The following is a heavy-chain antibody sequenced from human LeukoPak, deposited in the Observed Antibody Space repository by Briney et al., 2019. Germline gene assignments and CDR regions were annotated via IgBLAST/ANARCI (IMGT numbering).Heavy chain of an antibody. CDR1: GFTFSTYT. CDR3: ARVNGDYERGGAPDY. D-gene: IGHD4-17*01. CDR2: ISSSSIYI. Sequence: GGSLRLSCAASGFTFSTYTMNWVRQAPGKGLEWVSSISSSSIYIYYTDSVKGRFTISRDNARNSVYLHMNNLRAEDTAVYYCARVNGDYERGGAPDYWGQGTLVTVSS. V-gene: IGHV3-21*01. J-gene: IGHJ4*02.